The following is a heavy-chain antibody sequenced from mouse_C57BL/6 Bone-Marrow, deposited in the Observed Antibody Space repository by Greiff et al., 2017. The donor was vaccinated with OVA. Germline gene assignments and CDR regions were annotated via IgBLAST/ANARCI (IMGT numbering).Heavy chain of an antibody. CDR2: ISDGGSYT. Sequence: EVKLVESGGGLVKPGGSLKLSCAASGFTFSSYAMSWVRQTPEKRLEWVATISDGGSYTYYPDNVKGRFTISRDNAKNNLYLQMSHLKSEDTAMYYCARGLEYCDYWGQGTTLTVSS. V-gene: IGHV5-4*03. J-gene: IGHJ2*01. CDR1: GFTFSSYA. CDR3: ARGLEYCDY.